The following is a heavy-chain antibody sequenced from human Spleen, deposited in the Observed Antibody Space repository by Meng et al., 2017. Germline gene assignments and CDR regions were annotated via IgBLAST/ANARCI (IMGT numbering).Heavy chain of an antibody. CDR2: ISSSGSTI. V-gene: IGHV3-48*03. J-gene: IGHJ4*02. CDR3: ARVDRDGKNGDY. Sequence: GESLKISCAASGFTFNNYAMNWVRQAPGKGLEWVSYISSSGSTIYYADSVKGRFTISRDNAKNSLYLQMNSLRAEDTAVYYCARVDRDGKNGDYWGQGTLVTVSS. CDR1: GFTFNNYA. D-gene: IGHD2-2*03.